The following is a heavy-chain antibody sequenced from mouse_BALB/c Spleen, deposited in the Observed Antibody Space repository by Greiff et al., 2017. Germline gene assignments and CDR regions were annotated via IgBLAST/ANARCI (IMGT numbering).Heavy chain of an antibody. CDR1: GDSITSGY. Sequence: VQLKESGPSLVKPSQTLSLTCSVTGDSITSGYWNWIRNFPGNKLEYMGYISYSGSTYYNPSLKSRISITRDTSKNHSDLQLNSVTTEDTATYYCARSGYDGRIFCFDYWGQGTTHRVST. CDR2: ISYSGST. CDR3: ARSGYDGRIFCFDY. J-gene: IGHJ2*01. V-gene: IGHV3-8*02. D-gene: IGHD2-14*01.